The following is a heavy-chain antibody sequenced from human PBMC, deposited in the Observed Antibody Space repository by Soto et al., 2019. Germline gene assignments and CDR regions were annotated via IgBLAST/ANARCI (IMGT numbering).Heavy chain of an antibody. CDR1: GFAFNNYA. Sequence: DVKLLESGGGVVQPGGSLRLSCAASGFAFNNYAMNWVRQAPGKGLEWVSHISGSGGSTDYADSVKGRSSISKDSSMNTLYLHMNSLRAEDTSLYFCAKEGPYINSCSSAGYLQHWGLGTQVTVSS. D-gene: IGHD3-16*01. J-gene: IGHJ1*01. V-gene: IGHV3-23*01. CDR3: AKEGPYINSCSSAGYLQH. CDR2: ISGSGGST.